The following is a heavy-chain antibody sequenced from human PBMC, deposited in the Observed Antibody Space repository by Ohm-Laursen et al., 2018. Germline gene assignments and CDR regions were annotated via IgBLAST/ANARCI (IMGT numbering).Heavy chain of an antibody. V-gene: IGHV3-30*18. Sequence: SLRLSCAASGFTFSDYYMSWIRQAPGKGLEWVAVISYDGSNKYYADSVKGRFTISRDNSKNTLYLQMNSLRAEDTAVYYCAKDRADFWSGYCDYWGQGTLVTVSS. CDR1: GFTFSDYY. D-gene: IGHD3-3*01. CDR2: ISYDGSNK. J-gene: IGHJ4*02. CDR3: AKDRADFWSGYCDY.